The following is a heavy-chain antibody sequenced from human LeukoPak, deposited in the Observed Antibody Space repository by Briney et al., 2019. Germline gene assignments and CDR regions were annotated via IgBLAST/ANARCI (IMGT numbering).Heavy chain of an antibody. V-gene: IGHV3-30*02. CDR2: IRYDGSNK. D-gene: IGHD3-10*01. Sequence: PGGSLRLSCAASGFTFSSYEMNWVRQAPGKGLEWVAFIRYDGSNKYYADSVKGRFTISRDNAKNSLYLQMNSLRAEDTAVYYCASNYYGSGSPRYWGQGTLVTVSS. CDR1: GFTFSSYE. J-gene: IGHJ4*02. CDR3: ASNYYGSGSPRY.